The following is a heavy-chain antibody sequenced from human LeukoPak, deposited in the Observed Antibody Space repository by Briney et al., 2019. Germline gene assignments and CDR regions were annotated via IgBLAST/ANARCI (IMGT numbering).Heavy chain of an antibody. CDR1: GFTVSSNY. CDR3: ARVAVTSYGAFDI. Sequence: GGSLRLSCAASGFTVSSNYMSWVRQAPGKGLEWVSIIYSGGSTYYADSVKGRFTISRDNSKNTLYVQMNSLRAEDTAVYYCARVAVTSYGAFDIWGQGTRVTVSS. J-gene: IGHJ3*02. V-gene: IGHV3-53*01. CDR2: IYSGGST. D-gene: IGHD3-22*01.